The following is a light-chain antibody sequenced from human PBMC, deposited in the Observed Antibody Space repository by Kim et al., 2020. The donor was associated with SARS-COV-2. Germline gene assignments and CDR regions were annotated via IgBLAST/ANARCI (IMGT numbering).Light chain of an antibody. Sequence: ASVGGRVTITLRASQGISSWLAWYQQKPGQAPKLLIYAASSLQSGVPSRFSGSGSGTDFTLTISSLQSEDFATYYCQQAYSFPITFGRGTRLEIK. CDR1: QGISSW. V-gene: IGKV1-12*01. J-gene: IGKJ5*01. CDR3: QQAYSFPIT. CDR2: AAS.